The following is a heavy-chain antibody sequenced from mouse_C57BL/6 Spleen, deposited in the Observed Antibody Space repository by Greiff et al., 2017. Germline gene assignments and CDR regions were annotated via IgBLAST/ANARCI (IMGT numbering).Heavy chain of an antibody. CDR3: ARDDGSYYAMDY. V-gene: IGHV5-4*01. Sequence: EVQLQESGGGLVKPGGSLKLSCAASGFTFSSYAMSWVRQTPEKRLEWVATISDGGSYTYYPDNVKGRFTISRDNAKNNLYLQMSHLKSEDTAMYYCARDDGSYYAMDYWGQGTSVTVSS. CDR1: GFTFSSYA. D-gene: IGHD1-1*02. CDR2: ISDGGSYT. J-gene: IGHJ4*01.